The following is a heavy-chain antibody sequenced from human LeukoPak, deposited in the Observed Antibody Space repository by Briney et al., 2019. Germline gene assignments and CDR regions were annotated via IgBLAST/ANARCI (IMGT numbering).Heavy chain of an antibody. D-gene: IGHD6-13*01. J-gene: IGHJ4*02. CDR1: GFTVSSNY. V-gene: IGHV3-53*01. CDR3: ARGSIAAAGTLDY. Sequence: GGSLRLSCAASGFTVSSNYMGWVRQAPGKGLEWVSVIYSGGSTYYADSVKGRFTISRDNSKNTLYLQMNSLRAEDTAVYYCARGSIAAAGTLDYWGQGTLVTVSS. CDR2: IYSGGST.